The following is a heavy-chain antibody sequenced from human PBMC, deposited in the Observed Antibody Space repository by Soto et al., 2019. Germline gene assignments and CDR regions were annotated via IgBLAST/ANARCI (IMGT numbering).Heavy chain of an antibody. CDR2: ISGSGGST. Sequence: EVQLLESGGGLVQPGGSLRLSCAASGFTFSSYAMSWVRQAPGKGLEWVSAISGSGGSTYYADSVEGRFTISRDNSKNTLYLQMNSLRAEDTAVYYCAKDLLWFGERACAFDIWGQGTMVTVSS. D-gene: IGHD3-10*01. J-gene: IGHJ3*02. CDR1: GFTFSSYA. V-gene: IGHV3-23*01. CDR3: AKDLLWFGERACAFDI.